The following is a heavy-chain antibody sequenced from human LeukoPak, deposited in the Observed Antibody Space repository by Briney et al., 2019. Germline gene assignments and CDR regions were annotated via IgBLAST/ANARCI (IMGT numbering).Heavy chain of an antibody. V-gene: IGHV1-69*04. CDR1: GGTFSSYA. CDR3: ARDLGIAAAAYAEYFQH. D-gene: IGHD6-13*01. J-gene: IGHJ1*01. CDR2: IIPIFGIA. Sequence: ASVKVSCKASGGTFSSYAISWVRQAPGQGLEWMGRIIPIFGIANYAQKFQGRVTITADKSTSTAYMGLSSLRSEDTAVHYCARDLGIAAAAYAEYFQHWGQGTLVTVSS.